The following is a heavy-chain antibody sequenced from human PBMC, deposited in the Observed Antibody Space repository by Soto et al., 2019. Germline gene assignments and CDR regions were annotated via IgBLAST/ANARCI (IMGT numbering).Heavy chain of an antibody. D-gene: IGHD3-10*01. J-gene: IGHJ4*02. CDR3: AMYYGHGQDY. V-gene: IGHV4-59*01. CDR2: IYYGGTS. CDR1: GASITNYY. Sequence: QVRLHQSGPGLVKPSETLSLTCSVSGASITNYYWTWIRQSPGKGLEWIGYIYYGGTSNYNSSLKGRVTVSVDMSTNQFSLTLNSVTAADTAVYYCAMYYGHGQDYWGQGTLVTVSS.